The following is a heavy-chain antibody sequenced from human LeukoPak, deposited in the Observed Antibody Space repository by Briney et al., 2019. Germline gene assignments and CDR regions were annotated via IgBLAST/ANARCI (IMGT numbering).Heavy chain of an antibody. CDR2: ISSSSSYI. V-gene: IGHV3-21*01. J-gene: IGHJ4*02. Sequence: PGGSLRLSCAASGFTFSSYTMNWVRQAPGKGLEWVSSISSSSSYIYHADSVKGRFTFSRDNAKNSLYLQMNSLRAEDTAVYYCAKDRSDAYYEFDYWGQGTLVTVSS. CDR1: GFTFSSYT. CDR3: AKDRSDAYYEFDY. D-gene: IGHD1-26*01.